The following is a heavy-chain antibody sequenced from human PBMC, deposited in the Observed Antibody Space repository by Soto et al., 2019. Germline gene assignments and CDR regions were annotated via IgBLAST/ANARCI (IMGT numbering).Heavy chain of an antibody. Sequence: ASVKVSCKVSGYTLTELSMHWVRQAPGKGLEWMGGFDPEDGETIYAQKFQGRVTMTEDTSTDTAYMELSSLRSEDTAVYYCATALPSRGYSGYGFFNWFDPWGRGTQVTVSS. J-gene: IGHJ5*02. D-gene: IGHD5-12*01. CDR3: ATALPSRGYSGYGFFNWFDP. CDR2: FDPEDGET. V-gene: IGHV1-24*01. CDR1: GYTLTELS.